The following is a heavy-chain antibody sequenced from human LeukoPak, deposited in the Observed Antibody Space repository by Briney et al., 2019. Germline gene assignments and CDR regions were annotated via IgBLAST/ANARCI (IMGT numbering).Heavy chain of an antibody. CDR3: ARAHQPVWFGELFHTWFDP. Sequence: GGSLRLSCAASGFTFRSYEMYWVRQAPGKGLEWLSYISSSGSTIYYADSVKGRFTISRDNAKNSLYLQMNSLRAEDTAVYYCARAHQPVWFGELFHTWFDPWGQGTLVTVSS. CDR1: GFTFRSYE. CDR2: ISSSGSTI. D-gene: IGHD3-10*01. V-gene: IGHV3-48*03. J-gene: IGHJ5*02.